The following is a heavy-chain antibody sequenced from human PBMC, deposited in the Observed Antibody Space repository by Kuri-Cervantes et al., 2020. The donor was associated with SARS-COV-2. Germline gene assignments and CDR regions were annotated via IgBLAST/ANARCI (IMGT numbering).Heavy chain of an antibody. D-gene: IGHD1-26*01. CDR3: AKDLSGSYYFDY. CDR1: GFTFSSYA. Sequence: GGSLRLSCAASGFTFSSYAMSWVRQAPGKGLEWVSAISGSGGSTYYADSVKGRFTISRDNSKNTLYLQMNGLRAEDTAVYYCAKDLSGSYYFDYWGQGTLVTVSS. CDR2: ISGSGGST. V-gene: IGHV3-23*01. J-gene: IGHJ4*02.